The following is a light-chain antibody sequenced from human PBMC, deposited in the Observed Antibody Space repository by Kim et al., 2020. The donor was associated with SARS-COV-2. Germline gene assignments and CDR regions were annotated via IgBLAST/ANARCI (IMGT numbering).Light chain of an antibody. CDR2: DVS. CDR1: SSDVGGYNY. V-gene: IGLV2-14*03. J-gene: IGLJ2*01. Sequence: GQSITISCTGTSSDVGGYNYVSWYQQHPGKAPKLMIYDVSNRPAGVSNRFSGSKSGNTASLTSAGRQAEDEDDYYCSSYTSSSTVVFGGGTKLTVL. CDR3: SSYTSSSTVV.